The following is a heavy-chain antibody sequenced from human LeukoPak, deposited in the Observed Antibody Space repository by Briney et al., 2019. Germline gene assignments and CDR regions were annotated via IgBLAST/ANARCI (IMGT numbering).Heavy chain of an antibody. CDR3: ARGMVYALRYYYMDV. V-gene: IGHV1-69*05. CDR2: IIPIFGTA. D-gene: IGHD2-8*01. CDR1: GGTFSSYA. Sequence: SVKVSCKASGGTFSSYAISWVRQAPGQGLEWMGGIIPIFGTANYAQSFQGRVTITTDDSTSTAYMELSSLRSEDTAVYYCARGMVYALRYYYMDVWGKGTTVTVSS. J-gene: IGHJ6*03.